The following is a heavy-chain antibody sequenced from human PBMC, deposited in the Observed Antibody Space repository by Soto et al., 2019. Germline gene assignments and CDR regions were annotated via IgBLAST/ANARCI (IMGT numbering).Heavy chain of an antibody. D-gene: IGHD6-6*01. CDR1: GFTLNRHA. CDR2: ISYDGSEK. Sequence: QVQLVESGGGVVQPGRSLRLSCAASGFTLNRHAMHWVRQAPVKGLEWVAVISYDGSEKHYADSVKGRFTISRDSSKNTLYLQMDSLGPEDTAVYYCAREVGGSSPPGWGQGTLVTVFS. J-gene: IGHJ4*02. V-gene: IGHV3-30*04. CDR3: AREVGGSSPPG.